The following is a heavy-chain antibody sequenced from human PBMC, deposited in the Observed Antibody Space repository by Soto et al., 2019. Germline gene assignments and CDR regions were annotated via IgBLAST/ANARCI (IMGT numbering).Heavy chain of an antibody. D-gene: IGHD3-10*01. CDR3: ARELIYGSGSYY. V-gene: IGHV1-18*01. CDR2: ISAYNGNT. Sequence: QVQLVQSGAEVKKPGSSLKGSCKASGYTFTSYGISWVRQAPGQGLEWMGWISAYNGNTNYPQKLQGRFTMTTATSTRTAHMEMRSLRSDDTAVYSCARELIYGSGSYYWGQGTLVTVSS. J-gene: IGHJ4*02. CDR1: GYTFTSYG.